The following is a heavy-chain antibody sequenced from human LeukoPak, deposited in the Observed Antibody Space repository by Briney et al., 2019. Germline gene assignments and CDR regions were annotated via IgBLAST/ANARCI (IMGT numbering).Heavy chain of an antibody. CDR3: ARGRGQLVY. CDR2: INHSGST. Sequence: SETLSLTCAVYGGSFSDYYWNWIRQPPGKGLEWIGEINHSGSTNYNPSLKSRVTISVDTSKNQFSLKLSSVTAADTAVYYCARGRGQLVYWGQGTLVTVSS. J-gene: IGHJ4*02. D-gene: IGHD6-6*01. V-gene: IGHV4-34*01. CDR1: GGSFSDYY.